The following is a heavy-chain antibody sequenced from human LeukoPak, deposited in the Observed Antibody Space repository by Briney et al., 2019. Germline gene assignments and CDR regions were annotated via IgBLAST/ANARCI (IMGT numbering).Heavy chain of an antibody. CDR1: GYTFTGYY. D-gene: IGHD3-3*01. CDR2: ISAYNGNT. V-gene: IGHV1-18*04. J-gene: IGHJ4*02. CDR3: ARARVRWFGVVIIPTGDDY. Sequence: ASVKVSCKASGYTFTGYYMHWVRQAPGQGLEWMGWISAYNGNTNYAQKLQGRVTMTTDTSTSTAYMELRSLRSDDTAVYYCARARVRWFGVVIIPTGDDYWGQGTLVTVSS.